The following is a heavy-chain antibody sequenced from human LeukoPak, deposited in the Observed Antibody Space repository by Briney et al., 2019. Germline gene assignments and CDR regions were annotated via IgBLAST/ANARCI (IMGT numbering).Heavy chain of an antibody. CDR3: ARRGPGAAYGMDV. D-gene: IGHD3-10*01. CDR1: GYTFTGYY. CDR2: INPNSGGT. Sequence: ASVKVSCTASGYTFTGYYMHWVRQAPGQGLEWMGWINPNSGGTNYAQKIQGWVTMTRDTSISTAYMELSRLRSDDTAVYYCARRGPGAAYGMDVWGKGTTVTVSS. V-gene: IGHV1-2*04. J-gene: IGHJ6*04.